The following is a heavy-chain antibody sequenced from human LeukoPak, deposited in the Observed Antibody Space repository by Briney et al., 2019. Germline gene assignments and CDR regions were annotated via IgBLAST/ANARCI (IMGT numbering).Heavy chain of an antibody. D-gene: IGHD3-9*01. Sequence: SETLSLTCTVSGSSISSYYWSWIRQPPGKGLEWNGYIFYSGSTNHNPSLKSRVTISVDTSKNQFSLKLSSVTAADTAVYYCAREGISYYDILTGYHYGMDVWGQGTTVTVSS. CDR1: GSSISSYY. V-gene: IGHV4-59*01. J-gene: IGHJ6*02. CDR3: AREGISYYDILTGYHYGMDV. CDR2: IFYSGST.